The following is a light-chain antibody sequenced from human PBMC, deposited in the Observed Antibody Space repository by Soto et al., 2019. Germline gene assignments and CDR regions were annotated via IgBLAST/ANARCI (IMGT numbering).Light chain of an antibody. CDR2: GAS. V-gene: IGKV3-20*01. J-gene: IGKJ1*01. CDR1: QSVTTQ. Sequence: EIVLTQSPATLSLSPGETATLSCSASQSVTTQLAWYQQKPGQAPRLIIHGASSRATGIPDRISGSGSGTDFTLTISRLEPEDFAVYYCQQYGGSTRTFGQGTKVDIK. CDR3: QQYGGSTRT.